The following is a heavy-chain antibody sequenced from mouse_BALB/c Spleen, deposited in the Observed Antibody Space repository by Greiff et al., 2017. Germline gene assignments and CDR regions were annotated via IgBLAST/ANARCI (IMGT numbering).Heavy chain of an antibody. Sequence: EVMLVESGGGLVQPGGSRKLSCAASGFTFSSFGMHWVRQAPEKGLEWVAYISSGSSTIYYADTVKGRFTISRDNPKNTLFLQMTSLRSEDTAMYYCARDGYPAMDYWGQGTSVTVSS. CDR3: ARDGYPAMDY. CDR1: GFTFSSFG. V-gene: IGHV5-17*02. D-gene: IGHD1-2*01. J-gene: IGHJ4*01. CDR2: ISSGSSTI.